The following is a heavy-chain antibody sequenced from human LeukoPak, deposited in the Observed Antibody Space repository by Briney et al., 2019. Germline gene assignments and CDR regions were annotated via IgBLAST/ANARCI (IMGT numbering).Heavy chain of an antibody. CDR3: AREAIYCSSTSCYANPYYYYGMDV. J-gene: IGHJ6*04. D-gene: IGHD2-2*01. CDR1: GYTFTSYG. V-gene: IGHV1-18*04. Sequence: VASVKVSCKASGYTFTSYGISWVRQAPGQGLEWMGWISAYNGNTNYAQKPQGRVTMPTDTATSTAYRELRSLRSDDTAVYYCAREAIYCSSTSCYANPYYYYGMDVWGKGTTVTVSS. CDR2: ISAYNGNT.